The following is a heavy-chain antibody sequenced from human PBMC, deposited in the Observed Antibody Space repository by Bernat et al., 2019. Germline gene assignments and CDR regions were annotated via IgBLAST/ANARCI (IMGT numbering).Heavy chain of an antibody. J-gene: IGHJ4*02. V-gene: IGHV3-21*05. CDR2: ISSSSYI. CDR3: ARVVAAAGTFGVDDY. CDR1: GFTFSSYS. Sequence: EVQLVESGGGLVKPGGSLRLSCAASGFTFSSYSMNWVRQAPGKGLEWVSYISSSSYIYYADSVKGRFTISRDNAKNSLYLQMNSLRAEDTAVYYCARVVAAAGTFGVDDYWGQGTLVTVSS. D-gene: IGHD6-13*01.